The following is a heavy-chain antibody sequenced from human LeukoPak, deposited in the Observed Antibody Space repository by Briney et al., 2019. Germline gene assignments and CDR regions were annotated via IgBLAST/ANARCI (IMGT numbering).Heavy chain of an antibody. CDR3: ARVFIRWIQLWRGSHRWFDP. J-gene: IGHJ5*02. V-gene: IGHV4-34*01. CDR2: INHSGST. Sequence: PSETLSLTCAVYGGSFSGYYWNWIRQPPGKGLEWIGEINHSGSTNYNPSLKSRVTISVDTSKNQFSLKLSSVTAADTAVYYCARVFIRWIQLWRGSHRWFDPWGQGTLVTVSS. CDR1: GGSFSGYY. D-gene: IGHD5-18*01.